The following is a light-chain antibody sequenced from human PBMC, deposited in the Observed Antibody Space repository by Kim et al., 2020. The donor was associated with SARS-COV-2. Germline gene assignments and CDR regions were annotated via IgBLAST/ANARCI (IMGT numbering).Light chain of an antibody. V-gene: IGLV1-40*02. CDR2: GNN. CDR1: SSNIGAGYD. J-gene: IGLJ2*01. CDR3: QSYDNSLSGSHVV. Sequence: QSVVTQPPSVSGAPGQRVTISCTGSSSNIGAGYDVHWYQQLPGTAPKLLIYGNNNRPSGVPDRFSGSNSGTSASLAITGLQAEDEADYYCQSYDNSLSGSHVVFGGGTQLTVL.